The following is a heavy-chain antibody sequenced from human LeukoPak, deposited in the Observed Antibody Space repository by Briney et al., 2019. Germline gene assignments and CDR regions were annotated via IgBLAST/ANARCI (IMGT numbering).Heavy chain of an antibody. Sequence: GSLRLSCAGSGFTFSTYFMHLVRQAPGKGLVWVSRINSDGSTTSHADSVKGRFTISRDNAKNTLYLQMDSLRAEDTAVYFCARGVHYGSDYWGQGTLVTVSS. J-gene: IGHJ4*02. D-gene: IGHD4-17*01. CDR3: ARGVHYGSDY. CDR2: INSDGSTT. V-gene: IGHV3-74*01. CDR1: GFTFSTYF.